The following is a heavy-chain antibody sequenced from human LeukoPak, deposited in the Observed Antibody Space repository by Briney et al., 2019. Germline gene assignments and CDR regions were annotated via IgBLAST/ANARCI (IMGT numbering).Heavy chain of an antibody. CDR3: ARQPPYYDFWSGYGYYYYYMDV. CDR2: IYYSGST. J-gene: IGHJ6*03. Sequence: PSETLSLTCTVSGGSISSSSYYWGWIRQPLGKGLEWTGSIYYSGSTYYNPSLMSRVTISVDTSKNQFSLKLSSVTATDTAVYYCARQPPYYDFWSGYGYYYYYMDVWGKGTTVTVSS. V-gene: IGHV4-39*01. D-gene: IGHD3-3*01. CDR1: GGSISSSSYY.